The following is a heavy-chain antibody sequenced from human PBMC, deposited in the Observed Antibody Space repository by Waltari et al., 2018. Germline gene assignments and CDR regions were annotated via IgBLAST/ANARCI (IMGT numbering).Heavy chain of an antibody. CDR3: AKGGGVQLWLFYFDY. D-gene: IGHD5-18*01. CDR2: IRGSGGST. V-gene: IGHV3-23*01. J-gene: IGHJ4*02. Sequence: EVQLLESGGGLVQPGGSLRLSCAASGFTFSSYAMSWVRQAPGKGLEWVSAIRGSGGSTYYADSVKGRFTISRDNSKNTLYLQMNSLRAEDTAVYYCAKGGGVQLWLFYFDYWGQGTLVTVSS. CDR1: GFTFSSYA.